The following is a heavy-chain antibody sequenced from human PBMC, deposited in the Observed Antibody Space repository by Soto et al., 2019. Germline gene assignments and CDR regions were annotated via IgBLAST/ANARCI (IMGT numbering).Heavy chain of an antibody. D-gene: IGHD1-1*01. J-gene: IGHJ4*02. CDR2: IPSDGSAQ. Sequence: QVQLVESGGGVVQPGRSLRLSCEASGFTFRDYAMRWVRQAPGKGLEWVAAIPSDGSAQHYADSVKGRFSISRDNSKNTLSLQMNSLRPEDAALYYCARAVAGQVRSAWTWLDYWGQGTLVTVSS. CDR3: ARAVAGQVRSAWTWLDY. V-gene: IGHV3-30-3*01. CDR1: GFTFRDYA.